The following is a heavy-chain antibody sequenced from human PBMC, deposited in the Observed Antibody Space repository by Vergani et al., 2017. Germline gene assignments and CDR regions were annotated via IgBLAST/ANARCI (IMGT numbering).Heavy chain of an antibody. J-gene: IGHJ6*02. D-gene: IGHD2-2*02. V-gene: IGHV4-34*01. CDR2: INHSGST. CDR3: ARLIVVVPAAIYEYYYYYGMDV. CDR1: GGSFSGYY. Sequence: QVQLQQWGAGLLKPSETLSLTCAVYGGSFSGYYWSWIRQPPGKGLEWIGEINHSGSTNYNPSLKSRVTISVDTSKTQFSLKLSSVNAADTAVYYCARLIVVVPAAIYEYYYYYGMDVWGQGTTVTVSS.